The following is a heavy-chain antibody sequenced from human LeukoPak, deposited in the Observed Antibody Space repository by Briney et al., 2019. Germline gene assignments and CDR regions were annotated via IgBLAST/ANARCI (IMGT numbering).Heavy chain of an antibody. CDR3: ARARPYGSGSYYGPSADNYYFDY. CDR2: INAGNGNT. Sequence: ASVKVSCKASGYTFTSYAMHWVRQAPGQRLEWMGWINAGNGNTKYSQKFQGRVTITRDTSASTAYMELSSLRSEDTAVYYCARARPYGSGSYYGPSADNYYFDYWGQGTLVTVSS. D-gene: IGHD3-10*01. CDR1: GYTFTSYA. J-gene: IGHJ4*02. V-gene: IGHV1-3*01.